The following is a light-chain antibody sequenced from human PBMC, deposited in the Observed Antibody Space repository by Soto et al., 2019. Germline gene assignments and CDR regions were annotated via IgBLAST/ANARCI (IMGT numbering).Light chain of an antibody. CDR2: ADS. J-gene: IGKJ4*01. CDR1: QTVTNY. CDR3: QQSYTTRALT. V-gene: IGKV1-39*01. Sequence: DIQLTQSPSSLSASVGDRVTITCRASQTVTNYLHWYQQKPGKAPKLLIYADSNLQSGVPSRFGASGSGTDFTLTISGLQPEDFAAYDCQQSYTTRALTFGGGTKVESK.